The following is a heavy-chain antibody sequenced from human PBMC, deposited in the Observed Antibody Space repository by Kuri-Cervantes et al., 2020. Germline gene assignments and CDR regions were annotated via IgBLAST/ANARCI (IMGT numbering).Heavy chain of an antibody. V-gene: IGHV3-30*02. D-gene: IGHD6-19*01. CDR2: IRYDGSNK. Sequence: GGSLRLSCAASGFTFSSYGMHWVRQAPGKGLEWVAFIRYDGSNKYYADSVKGRFTISRDNSKNTLYLQMNSLRAEDTAVYYCANDAVSSGWLFYWGQGTLVTVSS. J-gene: IGHJ4*02. CDR1: GFTFSSYG. CDR3: ANDAVSSGWLFY.